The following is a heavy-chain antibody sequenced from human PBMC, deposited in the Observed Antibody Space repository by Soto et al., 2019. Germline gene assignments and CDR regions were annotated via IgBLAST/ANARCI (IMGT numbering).Heavy chain of an antibody. Sequence: SETLSLTCTVSGGSVSSGCYYWSWIRQPPGKGLEWIGYIYYSGSTNYNPSLKSRVTISVDTSKNQFSLKLSSVTAADTAVYYCARDFKRYDILTGTYYYYGMDVWGQGTTVT. CDR1: GGSVSSGCYY. V-gene: IGHV4-61*01. J-gene: IGHJ6*02. D-gene: IGHD3-9*01. CDR2: IYYSGST. CDR3: ARDFKRYDILTGTYYYYGMDV.